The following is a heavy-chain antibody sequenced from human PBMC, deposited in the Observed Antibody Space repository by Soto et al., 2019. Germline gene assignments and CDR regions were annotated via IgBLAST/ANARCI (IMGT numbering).Heavy chain of an antibody. Sequence: SVKVSCKASGGTFSSYAISWVRQAPGQGLEWVGGIIPIFGTANYAQKFQGRVTITADESTSTAYMELSSLRSEDTAVYYCARTPEDSNNGVCYPNPFDTWGQGTLVTVSS. CDR2: IIPIFGTA. CDR3: ARTPEDSNNGVCYPNPFDT. CDR1: GGTFSSYA. V-gene: IGHV1-69*13. J-gene: IGHJ5*02. D-gene: IGHD2-8*01.